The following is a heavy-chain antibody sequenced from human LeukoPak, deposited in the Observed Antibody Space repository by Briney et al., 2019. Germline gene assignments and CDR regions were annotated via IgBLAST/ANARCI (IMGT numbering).Heavy chain of an antibody. D-gene: IGHD3-22*01. CDR3: ARTHEDYYDSSGLFDY. J-gene: IGHJ4*02. CDR1: GGSISSYY. V-gene: IGHV4-59*12. Sequence: PSETLSLTCTVSGGSISSYYWSWIRQPPGKGLEWIGYIYYSGSTNYNPSLKSRVTISVDTSKNQFSLKLSSVTAADTAVYYCARTHEDYYDSSGLFDYWGQGTLVTVSS. CDR2: IYYSGST.